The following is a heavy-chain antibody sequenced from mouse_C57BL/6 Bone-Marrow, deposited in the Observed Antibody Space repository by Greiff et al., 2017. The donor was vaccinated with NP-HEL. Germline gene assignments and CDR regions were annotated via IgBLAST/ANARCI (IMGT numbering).Heavy chain of an antibody. D-gene: IGHD2-5*01. CDR2: IYPRSGNT. V-gene: IGHV1-81*01. CDR1: GYTFTSYG. J-gene: IGHJ2*01. Sequence: QVHVKQSGAELARPGASVKLSCKASGYTFTSYGISWVKQRTGQGLEWIGEIYPRSGNTYYNEKFKGKATLTADKSSSTAYMELRSLTSEDSAVYFCARPYYSNYDYWGQGTTLTVSS. CDR3: ARPYYSNYDY.